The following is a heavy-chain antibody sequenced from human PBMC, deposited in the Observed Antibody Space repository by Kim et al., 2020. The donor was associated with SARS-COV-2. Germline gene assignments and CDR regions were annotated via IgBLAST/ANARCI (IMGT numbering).Heavy chain of an antibody. V-gene: IGHV4-39*01. CDR2: IYYSGST. J-gene: IGHJ4*02. CDR1: GGSISSSSYY. Sequence: SETLSLTCTVSGGSISSSSYYWGWIRQPPGKGLEWIGSIYYSGSTYYNPSLKSRVTISVDTSKNQFSLKLSSVTAADTAVYYCARLLRAVAGTDYFDYWGQGTLVTVSS. D-gene: IGHD6-19*01. CDR3: ARLLRAVAGTDYFDY.